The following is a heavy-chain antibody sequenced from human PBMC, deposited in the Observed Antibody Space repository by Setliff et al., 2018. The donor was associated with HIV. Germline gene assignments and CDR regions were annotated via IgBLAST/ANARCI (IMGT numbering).Heavy chain of an antibody. J-gene: IGHJ4*02. D-gene: IGHD3-10*01. CDR1: GGSISSYYW. Sequence: TLSLTCTVSGGSISSYYWSWIRQPPGKALECLALIYWNDDNLYSPSLKSRLTITKDTSKNQVVPTMTNMDPVDTATYYCAHRRKPQRADWFPDNWGQGTLVTVSS. CDR2: IYWNDDN. CDR3: AHRRKPQRADWFPDN. V-gene: IGHV2-5*01.